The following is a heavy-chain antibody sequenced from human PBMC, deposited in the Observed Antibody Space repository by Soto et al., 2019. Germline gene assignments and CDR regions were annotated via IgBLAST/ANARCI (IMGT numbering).Heavy chain of an antibody. J-gene: IGHJ4*02. D-gene: IGHD5-12*01. V-gene: IGHV4-34*01. Sequence: SETLSLTCAVYGGSFSGYYWSWIRQPPGKGLEWIGEINHSGSTNYNPSLKSRVTISVDTSKNQFSLKLSSVTAADTAVYYCARGRGLVATITFLFDYWGQGTLVTVSS. CDR1: GGSFSGYY. CDR2: INHSGST. CDR3: ARGRGLVATITFLFDY.